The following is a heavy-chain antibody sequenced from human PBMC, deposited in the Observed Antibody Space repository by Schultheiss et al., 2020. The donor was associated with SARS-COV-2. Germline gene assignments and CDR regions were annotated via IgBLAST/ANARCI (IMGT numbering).Heavy chain of an antibody. CDR1: GGSISSSY. V-gene: IGHV4-59*08. CDR2: IYYSGST. Sequence: SETLSLTCTVSGGSISSSYWSWIRQPPGKGLEWIGSIYYSGSTNYNPSLKSRVTISVDTSKNQFSLKLSSVTAADTAVYYCARGGTGYYYDSSGYYYWGQGTLVTVSS. CDR3: ARGGTGYYYDSSGYYY. J-gene: IGHJ4*02. D-gene: IGHD3-22*01.